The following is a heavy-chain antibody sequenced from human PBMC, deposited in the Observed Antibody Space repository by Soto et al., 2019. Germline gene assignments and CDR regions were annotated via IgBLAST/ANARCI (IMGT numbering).Heavy chain of an antibody. CDR2: IYYSGST. Sequence: QVQLQESGPGLVKPSETLSLTCTVSGGSISSYYWSWIRQPPGKGLEWIGYIYYSGSTNYNPSLKSRVTISVDTSKNQFSLKLSSVTAADTAVYYCARDSGGYFDYWGQGTLVTVSS. D-gene: IGHD3-10*01. CDR3: ARDSGGYFDY. J-gene: IGHJ4*02. V-gene: IGHV4-59*01. CDR1: GGSISSYY.